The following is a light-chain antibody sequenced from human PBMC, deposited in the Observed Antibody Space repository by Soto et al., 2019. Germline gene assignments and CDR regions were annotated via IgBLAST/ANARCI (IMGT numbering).Light chain of an antibody. CDR2: DAS. V-gene: IGKV1-5*01. J-gene: IGKJ1*01. CDR3: QQYYNFRWT. Sequence: DIQMTQSPSTLSASIGDRVTITCRASQSISWWLAWYQQKPGKAPKLLISDASTLESGVPLRFSASGSGTEFTLTISSLQPDDVATYYCQQYYNFRWTFCQVAKVDIK. CDR1: QSISWW.